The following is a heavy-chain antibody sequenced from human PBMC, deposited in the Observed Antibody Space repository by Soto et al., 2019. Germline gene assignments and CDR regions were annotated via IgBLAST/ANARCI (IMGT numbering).Heavy chain of an antibody. CDR1: GGSLISADHY. V-gene: IGHV4-31*03. CDR3: ARGIVAAASGGGFFDP. D-gene: IGHD1-26*01. Sequence: SETLSLTCTVSGGSLISADHYWTWIRQHPGEGLEWLGYIYYTGSTFYRPSLKSRLTMSIDTSKNQFSLKLSSVTAADTAAYFCARGIVAAASGGGFFDPWGQGAQVTVSS. J-gene: IGHJ5*02. CDR2: IYYTGST.